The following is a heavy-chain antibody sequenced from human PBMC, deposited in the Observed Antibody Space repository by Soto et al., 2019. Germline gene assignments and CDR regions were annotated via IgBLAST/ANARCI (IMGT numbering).Heavy chain of an antibody. V-gene: IGHV3-30*18. D-gene: IGHD6-25*01. Sequence: GWSQSLSCVASGFTLRNSGMHWVLQAPSKGLEWVRVISHDGSNQFYAESVKGRFTISRDNSKNMLYLQMNSMRADDSPVYFCAKDSSAAFDYWGQGTVVTVSS. J-gene: IGHJ4*02. CDR2: ISHDGSNQ. CDR3: AKDSSAAFDY. CDR1: GFTLRNSG.